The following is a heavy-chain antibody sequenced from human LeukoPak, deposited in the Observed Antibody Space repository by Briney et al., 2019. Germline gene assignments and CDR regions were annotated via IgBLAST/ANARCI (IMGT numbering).Heavy chain of an antibody. CDR3: ARGLYRSGSYYYVPSDY. D-gene: IGHD3-10*01. V-gene: IGHV1-8*01. J-gene: IGHJ4*02. CDR1: GYTFTSYD. CDR2: MNPNSGNT. Sequence: ASVKVSCKASGYTFTSYDINWVRQATGQGLEWMGWMNPNSGNTGYAQKFQGRVTMTRNTSISTAYVELSSLRSEDTAVYYCARGLYRSGSYYYVPSDYWGQGTLVTVSS.